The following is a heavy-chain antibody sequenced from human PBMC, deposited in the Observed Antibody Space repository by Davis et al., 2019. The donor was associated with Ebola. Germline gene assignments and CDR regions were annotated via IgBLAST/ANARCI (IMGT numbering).Heavy chain of an antibody. J-gene: IGHJ5*02. CDR2: ISSSSSYI. V-gene: IGHV3-21*01. CDR3: ARDYLAVRGPFWFDP. D-gene: IGHD2/OR15-2a*01. CDR1: GFTFSSYS. Sequence: PGGSLRLSCAASGFTFSSYSMNWVRQAPGKGLEWVSSISSSSSYIYYADSVKGRFTISRDNAKNSLYLQMNSLRAEDTAVYYCARDYLAVRGPFWFDPWGQGTLVTVSS.